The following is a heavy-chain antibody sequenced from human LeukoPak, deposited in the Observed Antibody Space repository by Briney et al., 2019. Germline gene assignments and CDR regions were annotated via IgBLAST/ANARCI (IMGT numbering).Heavy chain of an antibody. J-gene: IGHJ3*02. V-gene: IGHV1-2*02. CDR3: AREWGEDSSSSTAPDAFDI. Sequence: ASVKVSCKASGYTFTGYYMHWVRQAPGQGLEWMGWINPNSGGTNYAQKFQGRVTMTRDTSISTAYVELSRLRSDDTAVYYCAREWGEDSSSSTAPDAFDIWGQGTMVTVSS. CDR1: GYTFTGYY. CDR2: INPNSGGT. D-gene: IGHD6-6*01.